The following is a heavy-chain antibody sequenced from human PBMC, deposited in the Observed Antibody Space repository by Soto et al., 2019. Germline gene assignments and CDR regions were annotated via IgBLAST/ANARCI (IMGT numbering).Heavy chain of an antibody. Sequence: PSETLSLTCTVSGGSISSGGYYWSWIRQHPGKGLEWIGYIYYSGSTYYNPSLKSRVTISVDTSKNQFSLKLSSVTAADTAVYYCARGSLIGNPFRGFDPWGQGTLVTVSS. CDR2: IYYSGST. CDR1: GGSISSGGYY. D-gene: IGHD2-21*01. V-gene: IGHV4-31*03. J-gene: IGHJ5*02. CDR3: ARGSLIGNPFRGFDP.